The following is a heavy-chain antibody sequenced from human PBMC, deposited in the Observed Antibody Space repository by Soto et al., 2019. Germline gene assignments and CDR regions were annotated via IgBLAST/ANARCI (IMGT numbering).Heavy chain of an antibody. V-gene: IGHV3-23*01. D-gene: IGHD3-3*01. J-gene: IGHJ5*02. CDR1: GFTFSSYA. Sequence: GGSLRLSCAASGFTFSSYAMSWVRQAPGKGLEWVSAISGSGGSTYYADSVKGRFTISRDNSKNTLYLQMNSLRAEDTAVYYCAKGDRITIFGVVTWFDPRGQGTLVTVSS. CDR2: ISGSGGST. CDR3: AKGDRITIFGVVTWFDP.